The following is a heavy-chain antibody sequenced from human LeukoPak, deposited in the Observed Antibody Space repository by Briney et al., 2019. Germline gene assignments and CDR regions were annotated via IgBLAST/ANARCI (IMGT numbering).Heavy chain of an antibody. CDR1: GGSISSGGYY. J-gene: IGHJ5*02. CDR2: IYYSGST. V-gene: IGHV4-31*03. CDR3: ARGGFILFDP. D-gene: IGHD2-15*01. Sequence: PSETLSLTCTVSGGSISSGGYYWSWIRQHPGKGLEWIGYIYYSGSTYYNPSLKSRVTISVDTSKNQFSLKLSSVTAADTAVCYCARGGFILFDPWGQGTLVTVSS.